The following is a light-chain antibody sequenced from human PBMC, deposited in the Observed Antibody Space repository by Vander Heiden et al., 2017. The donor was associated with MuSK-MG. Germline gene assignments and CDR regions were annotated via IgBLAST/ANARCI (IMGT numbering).Light chain of an antibody. J-gene: IGKJ2*01. CDR2: VAS. V-gene: IGKV1-9*01. CDR1: QGISSY. CDR3: QQLNSYPHP. Sequence: DIQLTQSPSFLSASVGDRVTITCRASQGISSYLAWYQQKPGIAPKLLIYVASTLQSGVPSRFSGSGSGTEFTLTVSSLQTEDFATYYCQQLNSYPHPFGQGTKLEIK.